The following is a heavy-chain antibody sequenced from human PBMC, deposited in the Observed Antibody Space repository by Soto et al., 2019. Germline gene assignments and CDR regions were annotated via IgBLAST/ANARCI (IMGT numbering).Heavy chain of an antibody. CDR2: IIPIFGTA. J-gene: IGHJ4*02. CDR3: ARYQDFWSGPYFDY. D-gene: IGHD3-3*01. V-gene: IGHV1-69*13. Sequence: SVKVSCKASGGTFSSYAISWVRQAPGQGLEWMGGIIPIFGTANYAQKFQGRVTITADESTSTAYMELSSLRSEDTAVYYCARYQDFWSGPYFDYWGQGTLVTVSS. CDR1: GGTFSSYA.